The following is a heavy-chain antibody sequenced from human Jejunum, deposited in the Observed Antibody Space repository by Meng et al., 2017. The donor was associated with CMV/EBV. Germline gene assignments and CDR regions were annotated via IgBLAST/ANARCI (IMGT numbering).Heavy chain of an antibody. V-gene: IGHV3-53*01. CDR3: ARAYTSSWALGY. CDR1: GTNVSSNY. CDR2: IYSGGST. J-gene: IGHJ4*02. D-gene: IGHD6-13*01. Sequence: YCAATGTNVSSNYMRWVSQAPGKGLEWVSVIYSGGSTYYADSVKGRFTISRDRFKNTLDLQMNSLRSDDTAVYYCARAYTSSWALGYWGQGTLVTVSS.